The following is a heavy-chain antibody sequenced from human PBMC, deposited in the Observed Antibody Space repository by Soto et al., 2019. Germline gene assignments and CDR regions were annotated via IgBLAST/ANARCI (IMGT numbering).Heavy chain of an antibody. J-gene: IGHJ6*02. CDR1: GYTFTRYG. CDR3: AMVDVYVTPSPQDV. D-gene: IGHD3-16*01. V-gene: IGHV1-18*01. CDR2: INTYNGNT. Sequence: QVQLVQSGAEVKNPGASVKVSCKASGYTFTRYGIGWARQAPGPGLVWMGWINTYNGNTNYAHNVQGRVTLTTDTSTSTADMELRSLRSNDTAIYYCAMVDVYVTPSPQDVWGQGTTVIVSS.